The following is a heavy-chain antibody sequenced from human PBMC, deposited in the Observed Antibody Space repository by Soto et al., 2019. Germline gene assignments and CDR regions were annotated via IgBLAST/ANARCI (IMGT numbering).Heavy chain of an antibody. J-gene: IGHJ4*02. D-gene: IGHD3-3*01. CDR2: INGSGGST. CDR3: AKGYDFWSGYPPSFDY. Sequence: GGSLRLSCAVSGFTFRSYAMSWVRQAPGKGLEWVSAINGSGGSTYYADSVKGRFTISRDNSKNTLYLQMNSLRAEDTAVYYCAKGYDFWSGYPPSFDYWGQGTLVTVSS. V-gene: IGHV3-23*01. CDR1: GFTFRSYA.